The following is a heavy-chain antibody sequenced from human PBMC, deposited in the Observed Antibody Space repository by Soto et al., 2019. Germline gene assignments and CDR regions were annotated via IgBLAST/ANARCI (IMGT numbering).Heavy chain of an antibody. Sequence: SVKVSCKASGGTFSSYAISWVRQAPGQGLEWMGGIIPIFGTANYAQKFQGRVTITADESTSTAYMELSSLRSEDTAVYYCARSRRDPYYYGSGEYYYGMDVWGQGTTVTVSS. D-gene: IGHD3-10*01. V-gene: IGHV1-69*13. CDR2: IIPIFGTA. CDR3: ARSRRDPYYYGSGEYYYGMDV. J-gene: IGHJ6*02. CDR1: GGTFSSYA.